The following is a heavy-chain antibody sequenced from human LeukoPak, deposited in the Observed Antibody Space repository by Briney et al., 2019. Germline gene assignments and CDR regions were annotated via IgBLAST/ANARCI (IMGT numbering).Heavy chain of an antibody. Sequence: ASVEVSCKVSGYTLTELSMHWVRQAPGKGLEWMGGFDPEDGETIYAQKFQGRVTMTEDTSTDTAYMDLSSLRSEDTAFYYCAAPAVADRYYFDYWGQGTLVTVSS. D-gene: IGHD6-19*01. V-gene: IGHV1-24*01. CDR1: GYTLTELS. CDR2: FDPEDGET. J-gene: IGHJ4*02. CDR3: AAPAVADRYYFDY.